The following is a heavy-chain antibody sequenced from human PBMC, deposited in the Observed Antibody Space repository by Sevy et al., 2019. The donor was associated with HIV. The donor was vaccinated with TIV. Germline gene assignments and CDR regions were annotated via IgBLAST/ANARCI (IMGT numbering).Heavy chain of an antibody. J-gene: IGHJ4*02. CDR1: GDSMNIYY. CDR3: GRVGFNWNDVDY. Sequence: SETLSLTCSVSGDSMNIYYWSWIRQPPGKRLEWIGFTYYSGTTNYNPSLKSRVTISIDTSKNQFSLKLSSVTAADTAVYYCGRVGFNWNDVDYWGQGILVTVSS. CDR2: TYYSGTT. V-gene: IGHV4-59*01. D-gene: IGHD1-20*01.